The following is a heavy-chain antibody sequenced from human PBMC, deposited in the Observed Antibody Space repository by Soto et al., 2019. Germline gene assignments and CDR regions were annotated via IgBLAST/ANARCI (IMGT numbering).Heavy chain of an antibody. J-gene: IGHJ6*02. D-gene: IGHD3-10*01. V-gene: IGHV4-31*03. CDR2: IYYSGST. CDR1: GGSISSGGYY. Sequence: TSETLSLTCTVSGGSISSGGYYWSWIRQHPGKGLEWIGYIYYSGSTYYNPSLKSRVTISVDTSKNQFSLKLSSVTAADTAVYYCARDYYYGSGSNRTPYHYYGMDVWGQGTTVTVSS. CDR3: ARDYYYGSGSNRTPYHYYGMDV.